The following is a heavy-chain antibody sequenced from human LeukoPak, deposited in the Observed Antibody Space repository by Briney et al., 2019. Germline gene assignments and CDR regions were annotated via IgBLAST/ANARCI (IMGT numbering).Heavy chain of an antibody. D-gene: IGHD2-15*01. J-gene: IGHJ4*02. Sequence: SETLSLTCTVSGGSLSRHYWSWIRQPPGKGLEWIGYIYYSGSTNYNPSLRSRVAISVDTSKNQFSLKLSSVTAADTAIYYCARDHEGDCSGDNCYFIPFDYWGQGTQVTVSS. V-gene: IGHV4-59*11. CDR3: ARDHEGDCSGDNCYFIPFDY. CDR1: GGSLSRHY. CDR2: IYYSGST.